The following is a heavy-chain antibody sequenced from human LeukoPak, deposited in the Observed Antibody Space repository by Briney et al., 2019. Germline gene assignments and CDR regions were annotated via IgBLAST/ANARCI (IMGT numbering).Heavy chain of an antibody. V-gene: IGHV4-34*01. D-gene: IGHD2-8*01. J-gene: IGHJ5*02. CDR1: GGFFSGYY. CDR3: ARHPWYAQFTS. Sequence: SETLSLTCAVYGGFFSGYYWSWIRQPPGKGLEWTGEINHSGSTNYNPSLKSRVTISVDTSKNQFSLKLSSVTAADTAVYYCARHPWYAQFTSWGQGTLVTVSS. CDR2: INHSGST.